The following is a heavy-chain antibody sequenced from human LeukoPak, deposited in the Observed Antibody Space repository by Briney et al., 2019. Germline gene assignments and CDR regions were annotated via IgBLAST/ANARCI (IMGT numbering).Heavy chain of an antibody. CDR3: VRDWHESVGHFDH. Sequence: GGSLRLSCAASGFTFSSYWMSWVRQAPGKGLEWVANINEDGSEKYYVDPVKGRFSISRDNAKKSVSLQMFSPRAEDTAVYYCVRDWHESVGHFDHWGQGALVTVSS. V-gene: IGHV3-7*05. J-gene: IGHJ5*02. CDR2: INEDGSEK. CDR1: GFTFSSYW.